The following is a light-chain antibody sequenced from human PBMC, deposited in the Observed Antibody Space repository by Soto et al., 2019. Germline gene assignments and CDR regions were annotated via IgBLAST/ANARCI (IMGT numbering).Light chain of an antibody. CDR3: QQYNNWPWT. Sequence: EIVMTPSPATLSVSPGERATLSCRASQSVSSNLAWYQQKPGQAPRLLLYGASTRATGIPARFSGSGSGTEFTLTISSLQSEEFAVYYCQQYNNWPWTFGQGTKVEIK. V-gene: IGKV3-15*01. CDR1: QSVSSN. CDR2: GAS. J-gene: IGKJ1*01.